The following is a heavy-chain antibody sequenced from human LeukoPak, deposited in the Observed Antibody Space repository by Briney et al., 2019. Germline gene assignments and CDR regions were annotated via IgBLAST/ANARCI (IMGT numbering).Heavy chain of an antibody. CDR1: GFTFSSYG. CDR2: IRYDGSNK. Sequence: GGSLRLSCAASGFTFSSYGMHWVRQAPGKGLEWVAFIRYDGSNKYYADSVKGRFTISRDNSKNTLYLQMNSLRAEDTAVYYCAKDGYSGEAPGQVDYWGQGTLVTVSS. V-gene: IGHV3-30*02. J-gene: IGHJ4*02. D-gene: IGHD3-10*01. CDR3: AKDGYSGEAPGQVDY.